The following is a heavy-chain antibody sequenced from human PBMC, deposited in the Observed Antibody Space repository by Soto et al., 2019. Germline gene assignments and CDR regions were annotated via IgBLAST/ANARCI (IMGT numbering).Heavy chain of an antibody. CDR2: IYHSGST. CDR3: ARDVCNFWSGYCYYYYGMDV. V-gene: IGHV4-4*02. D-gene: IGHD3-3*01. CDR1: GGSISSSNW. Sequence: LSLTCAVSGGSISSSNWWSWVRQPPGKGLEWIGEIYHSGSTNYNPSLKSRVTISVDKSKNQFSLKLSSVTAADTAVYYCARDVCNFWSGYCYYYYGMDVWGQGTTVTVSS. J-gene: IGHJ6*02.